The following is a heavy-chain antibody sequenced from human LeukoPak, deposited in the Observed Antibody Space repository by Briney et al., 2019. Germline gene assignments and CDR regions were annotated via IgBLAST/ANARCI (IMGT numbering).Heavy chain of an antibody. J-gene: IGHJ4*02. V-gene: IGHV4-34*01. CDR1: GGSFSGYH. CDR2: INDRGHT. D-gene: IGHD4-23*01. CDR3: ARDPTTVVTTPYYFDF. Sequence: SETLSVTCAVHGGSFSGYHWNWIRQSPGKGLEWIGEINDRGHTNYNPSLESRVTISVDTSKKQFSLKLNSVTAADTAVYYCARDPTTVVTTPYYFDFWGQGTLVTVSS.